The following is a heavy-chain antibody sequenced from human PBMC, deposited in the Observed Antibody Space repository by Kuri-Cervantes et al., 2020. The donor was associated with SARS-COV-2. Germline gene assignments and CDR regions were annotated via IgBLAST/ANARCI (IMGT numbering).Heavy chain of an antibody. CDR2: IYYSGST. CDR1: GGSISSYY. CDR3: ARLLLWFGELLHYDY. V-gene: IGHV4-59*12. D-gene: IGHD3-10*01. J-gene: IGHJ4*02. Sequence: GSLRLSCTVSGGSISSYYWSWIRQPPGKGLEWIGYIYYSGSTNYNPSLKSRVTISVDTSKNQFSLKLSSVTAADTAVYYCARLLLWFGELLHYDYWGQGTLVTVSS.